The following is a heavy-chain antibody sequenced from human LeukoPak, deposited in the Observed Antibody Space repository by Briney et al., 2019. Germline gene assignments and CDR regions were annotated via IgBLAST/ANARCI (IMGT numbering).Heavy chain of an antibody. J-gene: IGHJ4*02. CDR1: GYTFTSYY. CDR2: INPSGGST. CDR3: ARTYYYDSSGPAIFDY. V-gene: IGHV1-46*01. Sequence: GASVKVSCKASGYTFTSYYMHWVRQAPGQGLEWMGIINPSGGSTSYAQKFQGRVTMTRDMSTSTVYMELSSLRSEDTAVYYCARTYYYDSSGPAIFDYWGQGTLVTVSS. D-gene: IGHD3-22*01.